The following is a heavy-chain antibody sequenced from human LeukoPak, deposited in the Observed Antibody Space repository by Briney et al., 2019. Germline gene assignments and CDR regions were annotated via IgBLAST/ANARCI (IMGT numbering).Heavy chain of an antibody. CDR3: AKLYYDSSGYYYVAIDY. Sequence: GRSLRLSCAASGFTFSSYGMHWVRQAPGKGLEWVEVISYDGSNKYYADSVKGRFTISRDNSKNTLYLQMNSLRAEDTAVYYCAKLYYDSSGYYYVAIDYRGQGTLVTVSS. J-gene: IGHJ4*02. CDR2: ISYDGSNK. V-gene: IGHV3-30*18. CDR1: GFTFSSYG. D-gene: IGHD3-22*01.